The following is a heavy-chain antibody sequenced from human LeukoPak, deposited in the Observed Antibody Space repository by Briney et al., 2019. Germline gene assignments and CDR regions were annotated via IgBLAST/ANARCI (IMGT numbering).Heavy chain of an antibody. V-gene: IGHV4-59*01. D-gene: IGHD3-22*01. CDR2: IYYSGST. CDR3: ASDYDSSGYYYH. Sequence: SETLSLTCTVSGGSTSSYYWSWIRQPPGKGLGWIGYIYYSGSTNYNPSLKSRVTISVDTSKNQFSLKLSSVTAADTAVYYCASDYDSSGYYYHWGQGTLVTVSS. CDR1: GGSTSSYY. J-gene: IGHJ5*02.